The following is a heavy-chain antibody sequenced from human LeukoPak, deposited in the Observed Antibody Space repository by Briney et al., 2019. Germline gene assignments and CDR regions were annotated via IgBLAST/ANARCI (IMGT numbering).Heavy chain of an antibody. J-gene: IGHJ3*02. CDR1: GYTFTSYG. D-gene: IGHD3-3*01. CDR2: ISAYNGNT. Sequence: GASVKVSCKASGYTFTSYGISWVRQAPGQGLEWMGWISAYNGNTNYAQKLQGRVTMTTDTSTSTAYMELRSLRSGDTAVYYCARGRPFWSGYYHAQNAFDIWGQGTMVTVSS. V-gene: IGHV1-18*01. CDR3: ARGRPFWSGYYHAQNAFDI.